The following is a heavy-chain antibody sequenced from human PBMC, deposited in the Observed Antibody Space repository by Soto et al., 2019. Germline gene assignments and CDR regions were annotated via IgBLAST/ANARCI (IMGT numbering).Heavy chain of an antibody. D-gene: IGHD3-16*01. V-gene: IGHV5-51*01. CDR2: IYPGDSDT. CDR1: GYSFTNYW. J-gene: IGHJ4*02. CDR3: ARQDYKYDYFDF. Sequence: GESLKISCKGSGYSFTNYWIGWVRQMPGKGLEWMGIIYPGDSDTRYSPSFQGQVIISVDQSISTAYLQWSSLQASDTAMYYCARQDYKYDYFDFWGQGNLVTVSS.